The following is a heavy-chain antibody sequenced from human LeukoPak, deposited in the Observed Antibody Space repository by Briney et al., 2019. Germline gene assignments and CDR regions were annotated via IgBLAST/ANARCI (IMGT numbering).Heavy chain of an antibody. D-gene: IGHD1-26*01. CDR3: ARDFLGATTD. J-gene: IGHJ4*02. CDR2: ISSSGSLI. Sequence: SGGSLRLSCAASGFSFSDYYMTWIRQAPGKGLEWVSYISSSGSLIDYADSVKGRFTISRDNAKKSLYLQMNSLRAEDTAVYYCARDFLGATTDWGQGFLVTVSS. CDR1: GFSFSDYY. V-gene: IGHV3-11*01.